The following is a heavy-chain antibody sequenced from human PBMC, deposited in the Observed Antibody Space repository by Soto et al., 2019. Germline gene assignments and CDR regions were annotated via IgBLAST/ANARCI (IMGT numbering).Heavy chain of an antibody. D-gene: IGHD4-17*01. V-gene: IGHV1-46*02. CDR1: GYTLDRYY. J-gene: IGHJ4*02. Sequence: ASVKVSCKAFGYTLDRYYMHWVRQAPGQGLEWMGIMNPGGVIMTYAQRFQGRVTMTRDSSTSTVPMELSSLRSDDTAVYYCTRDSYEDYYFDYWGQGTLVTVSS. CDR2: MNPGGVIM. CDR3: TRDSYEDYYFDY.